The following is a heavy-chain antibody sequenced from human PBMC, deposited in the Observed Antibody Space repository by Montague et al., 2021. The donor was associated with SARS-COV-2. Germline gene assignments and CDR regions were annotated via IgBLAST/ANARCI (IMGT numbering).Heavy chain of an antibody. D-gene: IGHD3-10*01. CDR3: SRFVASDSGNFYSFDY. J-gene: IGHJ4*02. Sequence: SETLSLTCAVSGASISSNNWWSWVRRPPGKGLEWIGEIHHSGSPNYNPSLESRVAISMDKSKNHFSRLLTSVTAADTAAYYCSRFVASDSGNFYSFDYWGQGSQVTVSS. V-gene: IGHV4/OR15-8*01. CDR1: GASISSNNW. CDR2: IHHSGSP.